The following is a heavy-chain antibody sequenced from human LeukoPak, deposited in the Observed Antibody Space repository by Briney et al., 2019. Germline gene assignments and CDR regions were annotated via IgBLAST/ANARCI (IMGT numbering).Heavy chain of an antibody. V-gene: IGHV4-31*03. Sequence: SETLSLTCTASGGSISSGGYYWSWIRQHPGKGLEWIGYIYYSGSTYYNPSLKSRVTISVDTSKNQFSLKLSSVTAADTAVYYCARDKSYSSSWYVHNWFDPWGQGTLVTVSS. J-gene: IGHJ5*02. CDR2: IYYSGST. CDR3: ARDKSYSSSWYVHNWFDP. D-gene: IGHD6-13*01. CDR1: GGSISSGGYY.